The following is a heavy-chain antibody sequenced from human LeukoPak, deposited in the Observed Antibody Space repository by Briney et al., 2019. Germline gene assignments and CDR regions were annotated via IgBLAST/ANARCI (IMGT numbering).Heavy chain of an antibody. Sequence: RPGGPLRLSCAASGFSFSYAWMSWVRQAPGRGLEWVGRIKTKTDGVTTDYAAPVKRRFTISRDDSKSTLYLQMNSLKTEDTAVYYCTTKTAMTASGVDYWGQGTLVTVSS. V-gene: IGHV3-15*01. CDR1: GFSFSYAW. CDR3: TTKTAMTASGVDY. D-gene: IGHD2-21*02. CDR2: IKTKTDGVTT. J-gene: IGHJ4*02.